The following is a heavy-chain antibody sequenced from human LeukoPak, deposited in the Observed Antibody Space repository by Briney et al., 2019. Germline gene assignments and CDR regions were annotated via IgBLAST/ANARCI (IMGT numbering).Heavy chain of an antibody. CDR1: GGSISSSSYY. Sequence: SETLSLTCTVSGGSISSSSYYWGWIRQPPGKGLEWIGSTYYSGSTYYNPSLKSRVTISVDTSKNQFSLKLSSVTAADTAVYDCARDLRGYSYGLGYYYYYMDVWGKGTTVTVSS. CDR2: TYYSGST. D-gene: IGHD5-18*01. CDR3: ARDLRGYSYGLGYYYYYMDV. J-gene: IGHJ6*03. V-gene: IGHV4-39*07.